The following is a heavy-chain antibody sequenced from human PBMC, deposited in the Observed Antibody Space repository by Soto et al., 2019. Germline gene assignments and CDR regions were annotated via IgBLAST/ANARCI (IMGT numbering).Heavy chain of an antibody. CDR1: GGSIISAGYS. CDR3: ARAVGYDGRGSYLGRFHH. D-gene: IGHD3-22*01. V-gene: IGHV4-30-2*01. CDR2: IYHTGSF. J-gene: IGHJ4*02. Sequence: SETLSLTCAVSGGSIISAGYSWNWIRQPPGKGLEWIGYIYHTGSFYYNPSLKSRITISVDRSKNQFSLNLNSVTAADTAVYYCARAVGYDGRGSYLGRFHHWGQATLVTAPS.